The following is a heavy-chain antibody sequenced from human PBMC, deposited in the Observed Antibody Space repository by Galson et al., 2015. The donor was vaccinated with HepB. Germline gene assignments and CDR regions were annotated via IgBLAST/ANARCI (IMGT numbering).Heavy chain of an antibody. CDR2: IDWDDDK. J-gene: IGHJ6*02. CDR1: GFSLSTSGMC. CDR3: ARIRDYSSDLNGMGV. Sequence: PALVKPTQTLTLTCTFSGFSLSTSGMCVSWIRQPPGKALEWLARIDWDDDKYYSTSLKTRLTISKDTSKNQVVLTMTNMDPVDTATYYCARIRDYSSDLNGMGVWGQGTTVTVSS. V-gene: IGHV2-70*11. D-gene: IGHD3-10*01.